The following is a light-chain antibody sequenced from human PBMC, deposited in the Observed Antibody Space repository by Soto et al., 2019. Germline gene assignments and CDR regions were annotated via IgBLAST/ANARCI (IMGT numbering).Light chain of an antibody. CDR3: QQYNNYSPST. CDR2: DAS. CDR1: QNIGNL. J-gene: IGKJ2*01. Sequence: DIEMTQSPSTLSASVGDRVTVTCRASQNIGNLLAWYQQKPGKAPNLLISDASNLEIGVPSRFSGSGSETEFTLTITSLQPEDFATYYCQQYNNYSPSTFGQGTKLDI. V-gene: IGKV1-5*01.